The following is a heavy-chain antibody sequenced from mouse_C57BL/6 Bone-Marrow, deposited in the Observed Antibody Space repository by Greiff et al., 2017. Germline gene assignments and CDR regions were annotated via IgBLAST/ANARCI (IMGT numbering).Heavy chain of an antibody. V-gene: IGHV5-4*01. Sequence: EVKLMESGGGLVKPGGSLKLSCAASGFTFSSYAMSWVRQTPEKRLEWVATISDGGSYTYYPDNVKGRFTISRDNAKNNLYLQMSHLKSEDTAMYYCARDYYGSSPWFADWGQGTLVTVSA. D-gene: IGHD1-1*01. CDR3: ARDYYGSSPWFAD. CDR1: GFTFSSYA. J-gene: IGHJ3*01. CDR2: ISDGGSYT.